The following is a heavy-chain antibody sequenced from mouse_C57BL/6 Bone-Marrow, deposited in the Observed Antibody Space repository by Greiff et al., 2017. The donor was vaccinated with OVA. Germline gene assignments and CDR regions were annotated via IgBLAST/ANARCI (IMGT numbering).Heavy chain of an antibody. CDR3: ARILRLGDY. CDR2: IWRGGST. J-gene: IGHJ4*01. Sequence: QVQLQQSGPGLVQPSQSLSITCTVSGFSLTSYGVHWVRQSPGKGLEWLGVIWRGGSTDYNAAFISRLSISKDNSKSQVFFKMNSLQADDTAIYYCARILRLGDYWGQGTSVTVSS. V-gene: IGHV2-2*01. CDR1: GFSLTSYG.